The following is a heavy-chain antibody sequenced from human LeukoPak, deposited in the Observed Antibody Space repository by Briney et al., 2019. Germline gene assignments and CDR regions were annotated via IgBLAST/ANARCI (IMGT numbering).Heavy chain of an antibody. CDR2: INAGNGNT. Sequence: ASVNVSCKASGYTFTSYAMHWVRQAPGQRLEWMGWINAGNGNTKYSQKFQGRVTITRDTSASTAYMELSSPRSEDTAVYYCATLGPAGFFFDYWGQGTLVTVSS. J-gene: IGHJ4*02. D-gene: IGHD3-3*01. CDR1: GYTFTSYA. V-gene: IGHV1-3*01. CDR3: ATLGPAGFFFDY.